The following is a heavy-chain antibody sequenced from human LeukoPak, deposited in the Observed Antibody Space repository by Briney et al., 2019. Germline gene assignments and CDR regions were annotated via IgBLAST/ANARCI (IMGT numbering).Heavy chain of an antibody. V-gene: IGHV4-39*07. D-gene: IGHD3-10*01. J-gene: IGHJ3*02. CDR2: IYYSGST. CDR3: ARLTIMVRGGPDAFDI. CDR1: GGSISSSSYY. Sequence: SETLSLTCTVSGGSISSSSYYWGWIRQPPGKGLEWIGSIYYSGSTYYNPSLKSRVTISVDTSKNQFSLKLSSVTAADTAVYYCARLTIMVRGGPDAFDIWGQGTMVTVSS.